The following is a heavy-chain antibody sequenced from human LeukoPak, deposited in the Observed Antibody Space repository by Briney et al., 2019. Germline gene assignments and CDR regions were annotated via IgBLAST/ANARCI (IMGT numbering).Heavy chain of an antibody. CDR1: GGTFRSYA. CDR2: FDPEDGET. V-gene: IGHV1-24*01. Sequence: ASVKVSCKASGGTFRSYAISWVRQAPGQGLEWMGGFDPEDGETIYAQKFQGRVTMTEDTSTDTAYMELSSLRSEDTAVYYCATVGGSYYGNYWYFDLWGRGTLVTVPS. D-gene: IGHD1-26*01. J-gene: IGHJ2*01. CDR3: ATVGGSYYGNYWYFDL.